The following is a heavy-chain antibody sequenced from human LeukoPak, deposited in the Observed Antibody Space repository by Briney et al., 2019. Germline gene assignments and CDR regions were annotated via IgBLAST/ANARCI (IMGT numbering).Heavy chain of an antibody. J-gene: IGHJ5*02. CDR2: IYYSGSI. Sequence: SETLSLTCTVSGGSISSYYWSWIRQSPGKGLEWIGYIYYSGSISYNPSLKSRVTISIDTSKNQFSLKLSSVTAADTAVYYCASVGQWLIPWGQGTLVTVSS. CDR3: ASVGQWLIP. V-gene: IGHV4-59*01. D-gene: IGHD6-19*01. CDR1: GGSISSYY.